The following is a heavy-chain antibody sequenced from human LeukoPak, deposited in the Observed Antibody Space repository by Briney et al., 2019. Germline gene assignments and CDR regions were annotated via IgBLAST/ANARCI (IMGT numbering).Heavy chain of an antibody. CDR2: IKQDGSEK. Sequence: GGSLRLSCAASGFTFSSYWMSWVRQAPGKGLEWVANIKQDGSEKYYVDSVKGRFTISRDNAKNSLYLQTNSLRAEDTAVYYCARGNGDLPFDYWGQGTLVTVSS. V-gene: IGHV3-7*05. J-gene: IGHJ4*02. CDR3: ARGNGDLPFDY. CDR1: GFTFSSYW. D-gene: IGHD4-17*01.